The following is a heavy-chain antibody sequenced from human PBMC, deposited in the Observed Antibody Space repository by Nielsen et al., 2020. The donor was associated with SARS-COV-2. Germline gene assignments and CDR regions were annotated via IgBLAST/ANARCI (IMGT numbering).Heavy chain of an antibody. CDR3: SRPGVAYGMGA. CDR2: IGTTGDKT. V-gene: IGHV3-23*01. Sequence: GESLKISCAASGFSFSSYAMTWVRQAPGKGLEWVSSIGTTGDKTFYADSVKGRFTISRDNSKNTLYLQMNSLKTEDTAVYYCSRPGVAYGMGAWGQGTTVIVSS. D-gene: IGHD1-14*01. CDR1: GFSFSSYA. J-gene: IGHJ6*02.